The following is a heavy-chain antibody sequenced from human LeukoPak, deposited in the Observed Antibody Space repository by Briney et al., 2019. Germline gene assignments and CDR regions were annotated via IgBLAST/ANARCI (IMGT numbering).Heavy chain of an antibody. V-gene: IGHV3-53*01. CDR1: GFSVSTNY. CDR2: IYSGGAT. J-gene: IGHJ4*02. D-gene: IGHD2-21*02. Sequence: GGSLRLSCAAYGFSVSTNYMTWVRQPPGKGLEWDSVIYSGGATYYADSVKGRFTISRDNSKNTLYLQMNSLRAEDTAVYYCAKDSPHSVVVTADATAHLFDYWGQGTLVTVSS. CDR3: AKDSPHSVVVTADATAHLFDY.